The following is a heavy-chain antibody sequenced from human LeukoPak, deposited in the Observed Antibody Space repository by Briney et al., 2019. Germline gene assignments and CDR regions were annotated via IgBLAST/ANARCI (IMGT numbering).Heavy chain of an antibody. J-gene: IGHJ6*02. CDR2: INPNSGDK. CDR1: GCSFTGYF. V-gene: IGHV1-2*02. D-gene: IGHD3-16*01. Sequence: GSVTVSCKGSGCSFTGYFMQWVRQAPGQGLEWMGWINPNSGDKNYAQKFQGRVTMTRDTSISTAYMELSRLRSDDAAVYYCARRFYYAMDVWGQGTTVTVSS. CDR3: ARRFYYAMDV.